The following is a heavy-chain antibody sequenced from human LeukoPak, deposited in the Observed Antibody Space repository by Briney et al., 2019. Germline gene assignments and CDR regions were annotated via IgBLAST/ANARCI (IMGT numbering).Heavy chain of an antibody. V-gene: IGHV4-34*01. D-gene: IGHD2-15*01. J-gene: IGHJ4*02. CDR3: ARGPDIVVVVAAYFDY. CDR2: INHSGST. CDR1: GGSFSGYY. Sequence: PSETLSLTCAVYGGSFSGYYWSWIRQPPGKGLEWIGEINHSGSTNYNPSLKSRVTISVDTSKNQFSLKPSSVTAADTAVYYCARGPDIVVVVAAYFDYWGQGTLVTVSS.